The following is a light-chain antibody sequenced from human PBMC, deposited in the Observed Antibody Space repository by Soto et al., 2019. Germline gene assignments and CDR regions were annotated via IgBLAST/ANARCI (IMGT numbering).Light chain of an antibody. CDR3: QQYDSFPWT. CDR1: QSISDW. CDR2: DVS. Sequence: DIQMTQSPSTLSASVGDRVTITCRASQSISDWLAWYQQTPGKAPKLLIFDVSSLESGVPSRFSGSGSGTEFSLTISSLRPDDFATYYCQQYDSFPWTFGQGTKVDIK. J-gene: IGKJ1*01. V-gene: IGKV1-5*01.